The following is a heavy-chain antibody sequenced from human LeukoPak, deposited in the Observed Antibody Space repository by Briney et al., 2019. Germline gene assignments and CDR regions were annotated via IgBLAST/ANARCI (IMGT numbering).Heavy chain of an antibody. CDR2: IYPGDSDT. D-gene: IGHD3-10*01. J-gene: IGHJ3*02. V-gene: IGHV5-51*01. CDR1: GYSFTSYW. Sequence: GESLKISCKGSGYSFTSYWIGWVRQLPGKGLEWMGIIYPGDSDTRYSPSFQGQVTISADKSISTAYLQWSSLKASDTAISSWARQGKPVAFNIGGQGTMVPFSS. CDR3: ARQGKPVAFNI.